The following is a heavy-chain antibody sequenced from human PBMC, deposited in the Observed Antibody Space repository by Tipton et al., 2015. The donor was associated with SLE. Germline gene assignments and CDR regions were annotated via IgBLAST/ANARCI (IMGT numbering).Heavy chain of an antibody. J-gene: IGHJ3*02. Sequence: LSLTCAASGITVSSYYMSWVRQAPGKGLEWVSVIYNEGDTKYADSVKGRFTISRDNSKNRLYLQMDSLRAEDTAVYYCAREPDYYDSSGRGVRAFDIWGQGTMVTVSS. CDR2: IYNEGDT. CDR1: GITVSSYY. V-gene: IGHV3-66*02. D-gene: IGHD3-22*01. CDR3: AREPDYYDSSGRGVRAFDI.